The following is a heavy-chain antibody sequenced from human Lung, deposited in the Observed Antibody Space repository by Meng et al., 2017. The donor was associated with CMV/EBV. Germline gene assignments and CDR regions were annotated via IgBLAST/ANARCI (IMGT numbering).Heavy chain of an antibody. CDR3: ARAYYYGSGGMDV. J-gene: IGHJ6*02. Sequence: SXXVSXKAYRGTFSSYTISWVRQAPGQGLEWMGRIIPILGIANYAQKFQGRVTITADKSTSTAYMELSSLRSEDTAVYYGARAYYYGSGGMDVWGQGPTVTVSS. CDR2: IIPILGIA. CDR1: RGTFSSYT. D-gene: IGHD3-10*01. V-gene: IGHV1-69*02.